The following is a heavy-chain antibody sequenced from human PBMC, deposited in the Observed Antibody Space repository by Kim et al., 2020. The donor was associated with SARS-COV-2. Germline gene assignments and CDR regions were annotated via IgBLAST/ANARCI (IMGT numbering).Heavy chain of an antibody. CDR2: ISATGGST. CDR1: GFTFSNYA. D-gene: IGHD6-19*01. Sequence: GGSLRLSCAASGFTFSNYAMTWVRQAPGKGLEWFSAISATGGSTYYADSVKGRFTVSRDSSKNTLFLQMNSLRAEDTAVYYCAKIARHSTGRNWFDTWGQGTLVTVSS. J-gene: IGHJ5*02. CDR3: AKIARHSTGRNWFDT. V-gene: IGHV3-23*01.